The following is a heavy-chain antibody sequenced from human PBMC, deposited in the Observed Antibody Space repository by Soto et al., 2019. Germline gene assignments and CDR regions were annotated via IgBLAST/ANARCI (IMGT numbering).Heavy chain of an antibody. V-gene: IGHV1-46*01. Sequence: ASVKVSCKASGYTFTSYYMHWVRQAPGQGLEWMGIINPSGGSTSYAQKFQGRVTMTRDTSTSTVYMELSSLRSEDTAVYYCARAHPFYGSSWYFDYWGQGTLVTVSS. CDR1: GYTFTSYY. D-gene: IGHD6-13*01. CDR2: INPSGGST. J-gene: IGHJ4*02. CDR3: ARAHPFYGSSWYFDY.